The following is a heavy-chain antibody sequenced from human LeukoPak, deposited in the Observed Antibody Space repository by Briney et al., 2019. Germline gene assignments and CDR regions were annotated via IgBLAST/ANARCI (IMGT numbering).Heavy chain of an antibody. Sequence: PSETLSLTCTVSGGSISSSSYYWGWIRQPPGEGLEWIGSIYYSGGTYYNPSLKSRVTISVDTSKNQFSLKLSSVTAADTAVYYCATLGFSSGYYYYFDHWGQGTLVTVSS. V-gene: IGHV4-39*07. CDR1: GGSISSSSYY. CDR2: IYYSGGT. CDR3: ATLGFSSGYYYYFDH. J-gene: IGHJ4*02. D-gene: IGHD3-22*01.